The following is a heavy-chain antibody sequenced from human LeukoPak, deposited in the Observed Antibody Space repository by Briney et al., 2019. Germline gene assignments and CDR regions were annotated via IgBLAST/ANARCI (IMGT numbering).Heavy chain of an antibody. CDR3: ARDRGDIVVVPAATQPFGYGMDV. J-gene: IGHJ6*02. CDR1: GYTFTSYG. D-gene: IGHD2-2*01. Sequence: ASVKVSCKASGYTFTSYGISWVRQAPGQGLEWMGWISAYNGNTNYAQKLQGRVTMTTATSTSTAYMELRSLRSDDTAVYYCARDRGDIVVVPAATQPFGYGMDVWGQGTTVTVSS. CDR2: ISAYNGNT. V-gene: IGHV1-18*01.